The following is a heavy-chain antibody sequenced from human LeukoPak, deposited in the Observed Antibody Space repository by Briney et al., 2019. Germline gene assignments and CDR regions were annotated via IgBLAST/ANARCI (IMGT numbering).Heavy chain of an antibody. CDR2: IYYSGST. J-gene: IGHJ3*02. Sequence: SETLSLTCTVSGGSISSYYWSWIRQPPGRGLEWIGYIYYSGSTNYNPSLKSRVTISVDTSKNQFSLKLSSVTAADTAVYYCARDGEYSYDDAFDIWGQGTMVTVSS. CDR3: ARDGEYSYDDAFDI. V-gene: IGHV4-59*01. D-gene: IGHD5-18*01. CDR1: GGSISSYY.